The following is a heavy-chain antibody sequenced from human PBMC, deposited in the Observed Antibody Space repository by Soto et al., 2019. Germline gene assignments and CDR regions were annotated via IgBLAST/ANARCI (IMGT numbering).Heavy chain of an antibody. V-gene: IGHV4-30-2*01. J-gene: IGHJ5*02. D-gene: IGHD2-21*02. CDR3: ARCGGDCYSSWFDP. CDR1: GGSISSGGYS. Sequence: SETLSLTCAVSGGSISSGGYSWSWIRQPPGKGLEWIGYIYHSGSTYYNPSLKSRVTISVDRSKNQFSLKLSSVTAADTAVYYCARCGGDCYSSWFDPWGQGTLVTVSS. CDR2: IYHSGST.